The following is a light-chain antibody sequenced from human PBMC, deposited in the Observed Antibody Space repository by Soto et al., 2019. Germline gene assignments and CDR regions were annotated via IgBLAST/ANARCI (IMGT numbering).Light chain of an antibody. CDR1: QSLNIW. J-gene: IGKJ1*01. V-gene: IGKV1-5*03. CDR2: KES. CDR3: PPYSSHRT. Sequence: IEMTQTPSKLPASVGDRGNITCRATQSLNIWLAWYQQKPGKDPNILISKESSLESGVPSRFIGSGSGTESTPTISGLQADDFATYYCPPYSSHRTFGQGPKVDLK.